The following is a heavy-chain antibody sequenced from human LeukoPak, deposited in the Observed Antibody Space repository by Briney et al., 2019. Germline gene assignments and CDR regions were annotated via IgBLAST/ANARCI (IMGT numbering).Heavy chain of an antibody. V-gene: IGHV1-69*04. J-gene: IGHJ6*02. CDR1: GGTFSSYA. D-gene: IGHD6-13*01. Sequence: SVKVSCKASGGTFSSYAISWVRQAPGQGLEWRGRIIPIFGIANYAQKFQGRVTITADKSTSTAYMELSSLRSEDTAVYYCARGGIAAAGTIEDYYYYGMDVWGQGTTVTVSS. CDR2: IIPIFGIA. CDR3: ARGGIAAAGTIEDYYYYGMDV.